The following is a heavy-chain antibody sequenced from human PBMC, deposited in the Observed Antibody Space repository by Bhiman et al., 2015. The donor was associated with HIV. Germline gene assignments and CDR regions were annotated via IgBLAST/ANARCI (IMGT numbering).Heavy chain of an antibody. CDR2: ISSSSSYI. V-gene: IGHV3-21*02. CDR1: GFTFSTSS. J-gene: IGHJ4*02. D-gene: IGHD1-7*01. Sequence: EVQLVESGGGLVKPGGSLRLSCAVSGFTFSTSSMNWVRQAPGKGLEWVSSISSSSSYIYYADSVKGRFTISRDNAKNSLYLQMNSLRAEDTAVYYCAREPGGTTQGRFDYWGQGTLVTVSS. CDR3: AREPGGTTQGRFDY.